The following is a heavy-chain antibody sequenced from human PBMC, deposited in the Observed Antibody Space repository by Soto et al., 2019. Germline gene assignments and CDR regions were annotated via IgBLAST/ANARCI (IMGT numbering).Heavy chain of an antibody. Sequence: ASVKVSCKASGDTFSTYTITWMRQAPGQGLEWMGGIIPRSATSNYAQKFQGRVTITAEASTSTAYMELSSLRSEDTAVYYCARDTYSSGWYGVWGVKYYYGMDVWGQGTTVTVS. V-gene: IGHV1-69*13. D-gene: IGHD6-19*01. J-gene: IGHJ6*02. CDR1: GDTFSTYT. CDR3: ARDTYSSGWYGVWGVKYYYGMDV. CDR2: IIPRSATS.